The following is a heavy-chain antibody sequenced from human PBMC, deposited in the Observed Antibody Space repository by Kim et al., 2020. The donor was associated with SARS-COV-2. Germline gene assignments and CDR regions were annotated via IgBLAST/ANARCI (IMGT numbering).Heavy chain of an antibody. V-gene: IGHV3-33*08. J-gene: IGHJ4*02. D-gene: IGHD3-3*01. Sequence: GGSLRLSCAASGFTFSSYGMHWVRQAPGKGLEWVAVIWDDGSNKYYADSVKGRFTISRDNSKNTLYLQMNSLRAEDTAVYYCARAGLDFWSGYSAGYFDYWGQGTLGTVSS. CDR2: IWDDGSNK. CDR1: GFTFSSYG. CDR3: ARAGLDFWSGYSAGYFDY.